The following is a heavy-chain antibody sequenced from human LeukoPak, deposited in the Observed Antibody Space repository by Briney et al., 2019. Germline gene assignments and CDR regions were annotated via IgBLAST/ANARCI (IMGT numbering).Heavy chain of an antibody. Sequence: SQTLSLTCAISGDSVSSNSAAWTWIRQSPSRGLEWLGRTYYRSKWLNDYAVSVKGRVTINPDTSKKQFSLQLNSVTPEDTAVYYCARSHSGYVDSWGQGTLVTVSS. CDR1: GDSVSSNSAA. D-gene: IGHD1-26*01. CDR3: ARSHSGYVDS. V-gene: IGHV6-1*01. J-gene: IGHJ4*02. CDR2: TYYRSKWLN.